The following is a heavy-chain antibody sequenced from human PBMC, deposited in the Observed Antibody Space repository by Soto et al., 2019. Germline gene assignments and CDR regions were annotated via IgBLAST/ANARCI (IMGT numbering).Heavy chain of an antibody. J-gene: IGHJ5*02. D-gene: IGHD6-19*01. Sequence: PSQTLSLTCAISGDSFSSNSAAWHWIRQSPSRGLEWLGRPYYRSKWYNDYALSVKSRITVDPDTSKNQFSLQLNSVTPEDTAVYYCARVVYQSGCQTWGQGTLVTVSS. CDR1: GDSFSSNSAA. CDR3: ARVVYQSGCQT. CDR2: PYYRSKWYN. V-gene: IGHV6-1*01.